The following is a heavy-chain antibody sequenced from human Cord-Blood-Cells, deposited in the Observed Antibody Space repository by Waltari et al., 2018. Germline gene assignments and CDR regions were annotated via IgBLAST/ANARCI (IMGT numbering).Heavy chain of an antibody. CDR3: ARGPARFVWVDP. CDR1: GGTFSSYA. V-gene: IGHV1-69*06. J-gene: IGHJ5*02. D-gene: IGHD2-2*01. CDR2: CLPMFGTS. Sequence: QVQLVQSGAEVKKPGSSVKVSCKASGGTFSSYAISWVRQAPGQRLEWMGGCLPMFGTSNYAPQFQGRVTSAADKSTSTAYMERSSLRSEDTAVYYCARGPARFVWVDPWGQGTLVSVSS.